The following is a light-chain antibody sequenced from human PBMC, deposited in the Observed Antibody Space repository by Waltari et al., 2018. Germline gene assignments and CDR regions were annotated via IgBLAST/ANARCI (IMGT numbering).Light chain of an antibody. Sequence: QPASVSGSPGPSITISCTGTSSDVGGYNYVSWYQPHPGKAPKLMIYEVSNRPSGVSNRFSGSKSGNTASLTISGLQAEDEADYYCSSYTSSSTVVFGGGTKLTVL. V-gene: IGLV2-14*01. CDR1: SSDVGGYNY. J-gene: IGLJ2*01. CDR3: SSYTSSSTVV. CDR2: EVS.